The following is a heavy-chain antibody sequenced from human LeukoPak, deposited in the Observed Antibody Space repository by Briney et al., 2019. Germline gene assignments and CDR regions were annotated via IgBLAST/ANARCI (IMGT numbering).Heavy chain of an antibody. Sequence: SETLSLTCTVSGGSISSHYWSWIRQPPGKGLEWIGYIYYSGSTNYNPSLKSRVTISVDTSKNQFSLKLSSVTAVDTAVYYCARAHYDDYGGKGEDYWGQGTLVTVSS. J-gene: IGHJ4*02. CDR2: IYYSGST. D-gene: IGHD4-23*01. CDR3: ARAHYDDYGGKGEDY. V-gene: IGHV4-59*11. CDR1: GGSISSHY.